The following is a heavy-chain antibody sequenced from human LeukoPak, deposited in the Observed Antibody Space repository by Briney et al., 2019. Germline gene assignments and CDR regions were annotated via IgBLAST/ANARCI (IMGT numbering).Heavy chain of an antibody. J-gene: IGHJ4*02. CDR3: ARGYYGSGSYYSDY. D-gene: IGHD3-10*01. CDR2: LEPSGAER. V-gene: IGHV3-7*01. Sequence: GGSLRLSCAVSGFTIGSHFMGWVRHLPGKGLQCVAILEPSGAERNYVDSVKGRFSISRDNAQNSLSLQMNSLSADDTAVYYCARGYYGSGSYYSDYWGQGTLVTVSS. CDR1: GFTIGSHF.